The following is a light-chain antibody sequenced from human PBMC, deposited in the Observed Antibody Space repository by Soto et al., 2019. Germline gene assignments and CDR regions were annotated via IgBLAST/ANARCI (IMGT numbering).Light chain of an antibody. CDR1: QVISNF. J-gene: IGKJ5*01. CDR3: QQRSNWPMST. CDR2: GAS. Sequence: IQLTQSPSSLSASIGDRVTITCRASQVISNFLAWYQQKPGKPPQLLIHGASTLQSGVPSRFSGSGSGTDFTLTISSLQPEDFAVYYCQQRSNWPMSTFGQGTRLEIK. V-gene: IGKV1-9*01.